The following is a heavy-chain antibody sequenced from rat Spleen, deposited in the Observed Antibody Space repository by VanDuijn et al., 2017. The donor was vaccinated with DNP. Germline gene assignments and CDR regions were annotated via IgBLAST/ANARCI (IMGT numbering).Heavy chain of an antibody. CDR2: ISNDGGST. CDR1: GFTFSKYG. J-gene: IGHJ2*01. Sequence: EVQLVESGGGLVQPGRSLILSCTASGFTFSKYGMAWVRQAPKKGLEWVAYISNDGGSTYYRDSVKGRFTISRDNAKSTLYLQMDSLRSEDTATYYCAGRPPPTRGPFDYWGQGVTVTVSS. V-gene: IGHV5-7*01. D-gene: IGHD1-4*01. CDR3: AGRPPPTRGPFDY.